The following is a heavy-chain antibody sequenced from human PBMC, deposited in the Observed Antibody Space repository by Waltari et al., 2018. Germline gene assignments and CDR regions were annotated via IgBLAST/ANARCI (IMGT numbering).Heavy chain of an antibody. CDR1: GLPFSNSS. Sequence: EVQLVESGGGLVQLGVSRRRPCSASGLPFSNSSMYRVRQPPGQGQGLVWVSRINTDVITTAYADSVRGRFTISRDNAKNTLYLQMNSLRAEDTAVYYCAIPGQISLRQHLEGDYWGQGTLVTVSS. CDR2: INTDVITT. CDR3: AIPGQISLRQHLEGDY. J-gene: IGHJ4*02. V-gene: IGHV3-74*01. D-gene: IGHD3-3*01.